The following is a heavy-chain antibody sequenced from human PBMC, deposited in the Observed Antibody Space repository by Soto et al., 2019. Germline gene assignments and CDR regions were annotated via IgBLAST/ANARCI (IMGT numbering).Heavy chain of an antibody. V-gene: IGHV5-51*01. CDR1: GYSFTSYW. J-gene: IGHJ4*02. CDR3: ARPARYNWNYVVDY. D-gene: IGHD1-7*01. CDR2: IYPGDPDT. Sequence: SRPISWKGSGYSFTSYWIGSVRQLPGKGLEWMGIIYPGDPDTRYSPSFQGQVTISADKSISTAYLQWSSLKASDTAMYYCARPARYNWNYVVDYWGQGTLV.